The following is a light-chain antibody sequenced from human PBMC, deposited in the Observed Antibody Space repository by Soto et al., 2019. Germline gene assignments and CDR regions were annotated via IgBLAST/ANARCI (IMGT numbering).Light chain of an antibody. V-gene: IGKV3-20*01. CDR3: QQYGTSPLT. CDR1: QSVGSTY. CDR2: GVS. J-gene: IGKJ3*01. Sequence: EIVLTQSPGTLSLSPGERATLSCRASQSVGSTYLAWYQQKPGQAPKLLIYGVSSRATGIPDRFSGSGSGTEFTLTISSLEPEDFAVYYCQQYGTSPLTFGPGTKVDI.